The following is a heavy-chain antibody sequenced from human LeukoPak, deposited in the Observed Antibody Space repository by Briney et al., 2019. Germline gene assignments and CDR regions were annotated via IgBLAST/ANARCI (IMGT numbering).Heavy chain of an antibody. J-gene: IGHJ5*02. CDR3: ARDSADDNWFDP. CDR1: GYTFTGYY. V-gene: IGHV1-2*02. D-gene: IGHD5-24*01. CDR2: INPNSGGT. Sequence: ASVKVSCKASGYTFTGYYMHWVRQAPGQGLEWMGWINPNSGGTNYAQKFQGRVTMTTDTSTSTAYMELRSLRSDDTAVYYCARDSADDNWFDPWGQGTLVTVSS.